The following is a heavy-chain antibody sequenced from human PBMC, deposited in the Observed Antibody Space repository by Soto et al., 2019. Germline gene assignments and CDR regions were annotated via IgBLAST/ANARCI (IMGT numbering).Heavy chain of an antibody. CDR3: ARSVPAPGAHSDY. D-gene: IGHD2-2*01. CDR1: GGSISGSY. Sequence: PSETLSLTCRVSGGSISGSYWSWLRQSQGKGLEWLGYVYYTGSTKYSPSLRSRVSISVDMDKGEFSLKLRSATAADTAGYFCARSVPAPGAHSDYGGEGTQVTLS. J-gene: IGHJ4*02. CDR2: VYYTGST. V-gene: IGHV4-59*01.